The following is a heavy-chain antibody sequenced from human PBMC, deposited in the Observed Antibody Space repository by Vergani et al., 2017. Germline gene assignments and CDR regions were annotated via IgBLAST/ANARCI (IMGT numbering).Heavy chain of an antibody. Sequence: QLQLQESGPGLVKPSETLSLTCTVSGGSISSSSYYWGWIRQPPGKGLEWVAVISYDGSNKYYADSVKGRFTISRDNSKNTLYLQMNSLRAEDTAVYYCAKDIAAAGSNWFDPWGQGTLVTVSS. V-gene: IGHV3-30*18. CDR2: ISYDGSNK. J-gene: IGHJ5*02. D-gene: IGHD6-13*01. CDR3: AKDIAAAGSNWFDP. CDR1: GGSISSSS.